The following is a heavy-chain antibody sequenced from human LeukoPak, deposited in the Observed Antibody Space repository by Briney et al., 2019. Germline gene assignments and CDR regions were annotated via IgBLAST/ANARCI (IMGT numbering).Heavy chain of an antibody. D-gene: IGHD3-22*01. CDR2: IIPIFGTA. V-gene: IGHV1-69*06. CDR1: VGTFISYA. J-gene: IGHJ4*02. CDR3: ARDYYDSSGPAY. Sequence: ASVKVSFKSSVGTFISYAISWVRQAPGQGLEWMGRIIPIFGTANYAQKFQGRVTITADKSTSTAYMELSSLRSEDTAVYYCARDYYDSSGPAYWGQGTLVTVSS.